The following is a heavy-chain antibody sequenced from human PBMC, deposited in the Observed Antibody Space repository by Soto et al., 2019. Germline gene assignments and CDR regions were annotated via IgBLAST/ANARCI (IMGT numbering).Heavy chain of an antibody. V-gene: IGHV3-48*01. CDR3: AREIPDNSSGWPYFDY. CDR1: GFTFSSYS. CDR2: ISSSSSTI. Sequence: GGSLRLSCAASGFTFSSYSMNWVRQAPGKGLEWVSYISSSSSTIYYADSVKGRFTISRDNAKNSLYLQMNSLRAEDTAVYYCAREIPDNSSGWPYFDYWGQGTLVTVSS. J-gene: IGHJ4*02. D-gene: IGHD6-19*01.